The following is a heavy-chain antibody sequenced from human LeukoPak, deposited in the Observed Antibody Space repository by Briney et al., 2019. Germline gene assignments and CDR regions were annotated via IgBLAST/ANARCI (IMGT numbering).Heavy chain of an antibody. CDR3: ARGRSIAARWYYYYMDV. CDR2: INHSGST. V-gene: IGHV4-34*01. Sequence: SETLSLTCAVYGGSFSGYYWSWIRQPPGKGLEWIGEINHSGSTNYNPSLKSRVTISVDTSKNQFSLKLSSVTAADTAVYYCARGRSIAARWYYYYMDVWAKGPRSPSP. CDR1: GGSFSGYY. D-gene: IGHD6-6*01. J-gene: IGHJ6*03.